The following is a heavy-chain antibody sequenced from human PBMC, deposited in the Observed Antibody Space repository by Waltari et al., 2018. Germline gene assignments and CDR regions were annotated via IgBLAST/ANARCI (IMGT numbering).Heavy chain of an antibody. CDR1: GFTFSSYS. V-gene: IGHV3-48*04. J-gene: IGHJ4*02. CDR3: FSTAAIDY. Sequence: EVQLVESGGGLVQPGGSLRLSCATSGFTFSSYSMNWVRQAPGKGLECVSYISITGSTIYYAESVKGRLTISRDNAKNSLFLQMNSLRPEDTAIYYCFSTAAIDYWGQGTLVTVSS. CDR2: ISITGSTI. D-gene: IGHD2-15*01.